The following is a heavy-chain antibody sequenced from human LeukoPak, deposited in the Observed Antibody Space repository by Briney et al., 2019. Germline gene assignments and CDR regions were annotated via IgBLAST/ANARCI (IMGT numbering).Heavy chain of an antibody. D-gene: IGHD6-6*01. V-gene: IGHV4-61*02. CDR3: AREEYSSSRPYWYFDL. CDR2: IYTSGST. Sequence: SETLSLTCTVSGGSISSGSYYWSWIRQPAGKGLEWIGRIYTSGSTNYNPSLKSRVTISVDTSKNQFSLKLSSVTAADTAVYYCAREEYSSSRPYWYFDLWGRGTLVTVSS. CDR1: GGSISSGSYY. J-gene: IGHJ2*01.